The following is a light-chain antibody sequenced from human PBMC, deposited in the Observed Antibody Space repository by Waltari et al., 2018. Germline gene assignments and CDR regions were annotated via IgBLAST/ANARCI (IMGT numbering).Light chain of an antibody. CDR1: QSISIW. Sequence: DIQMTQSPSTLSASVGDRVSITCRASQSISIWLAWYQQRSGKAPKLLISKSSSLESGGPSRFSGSGSGTEFTLIITNLHPDDFATYYCQHYDNYPVAFGQGTKLEIK. CDR2: KSS. J-gene: IGKJ2*01. V-gene: IGKV1-5*03. CDR3: QHYDNYPVA.